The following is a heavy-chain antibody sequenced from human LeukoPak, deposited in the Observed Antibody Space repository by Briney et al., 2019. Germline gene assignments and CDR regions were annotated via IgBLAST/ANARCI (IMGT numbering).Heavy chain of an antibody. CDR1: GFTVSSNY. Sequence: GGSLRLSCAASGFTVSSNYMSWVRQAPGKGLEWVSVIYSGGSTYYADSGKGRFTISKNTLYLQMNSLRAGDTAVYYCARGPRAYKYYSSWYFDYWGQGTLVTVSS. CDR3: ARGPRAYKYYSSWYFDY. CDR2: IYSGGST. V-gene: IGHV3-53*01. J-gene: IGHJ4*02. D-gene: IGHD6-13*01.